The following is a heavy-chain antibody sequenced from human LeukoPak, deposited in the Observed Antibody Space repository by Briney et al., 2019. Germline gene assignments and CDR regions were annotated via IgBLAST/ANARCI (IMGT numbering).Heavy chain of an antibody. CDR2: IWYDGSNK. CDR3: ARDGGSSSWYNWFDP. Sequence: PGGSLRLSCAASGFTFSSYEMNWVRQAPGKGLEWVAVIWYDGSNKYYADSVKGRFTISRDNSKNTLYLQMNSLRAEDTAVYYCARDGGSSSWYNWFDPWGQGTLVTVSS. V-gene: IGHV3-33*08. J-gene: IGHJ5*02. CDR1: GFTFSSYE. D-gene: IGHD6-13*01.